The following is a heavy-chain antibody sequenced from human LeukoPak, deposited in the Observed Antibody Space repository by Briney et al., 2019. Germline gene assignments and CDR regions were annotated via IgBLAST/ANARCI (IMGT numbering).Heavy chain of an antibody. CDR3: ARGLRSRDWFDP. CDR1: GGSISSYY. J-gene: IGHJ5*02. V-gene: IGHV4-59*01. CDR2: IYYSGST. Sequence: SETLALTCTVSGGSISSYYWSWSRQPPGKGLEWIGYIYYSGSTNYNPSLKSRVTISVDTSKNQFSLKLSSVTAADTAVYYCARGLRSRDWFDPWGQGTLVTVSS.